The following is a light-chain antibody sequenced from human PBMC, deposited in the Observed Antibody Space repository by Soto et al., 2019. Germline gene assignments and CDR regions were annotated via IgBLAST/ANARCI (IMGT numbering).Light chain of an antibody. CDR1: QRISCW. Sequence: DIQMTQSPSTLSASVGDRVTSTCLASQRISCWLAWCQQKSGKAPKFLIYKASSLEGGVPSRFSGSGSGTEFTLTISSLQSEDFAVYYCQQYNSWPETFGQGTKVDIK. V-gene: IGKV1-5*03. CDR3: QQYNSWPET. CDR2: KAS. J-gene: IGKJ1*01.